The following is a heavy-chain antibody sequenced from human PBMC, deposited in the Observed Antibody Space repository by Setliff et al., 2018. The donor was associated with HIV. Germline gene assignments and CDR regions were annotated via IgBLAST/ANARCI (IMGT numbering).Heavy chain of an antibody. J-gene: IGHJ4*02. V-gene: IGHV4-34*01. CDR2: INHGGDT. CDR3: ARYSTLTTNFDY. Sequence: PSETLSLTCAVYGQSISGYYWSWIRQTPGKGLEWIGEINHGGDTNYNPSLKSRVTISVGSSYNHFSLKLSSVTAADTGVYYCARYSTLTTNFDYWGQGTLVTVSS. D-gene: IGHD4-17*01. CDR1: GQSISGYY.